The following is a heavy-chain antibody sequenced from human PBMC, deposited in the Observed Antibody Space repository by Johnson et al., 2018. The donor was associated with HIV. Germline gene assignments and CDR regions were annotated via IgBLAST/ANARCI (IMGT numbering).Heavy chain of an antibody. CDR2: ILYRGSNK. V-gene: IGHV3-30*03. CDR1: GFTFSNYG. D-gene: IGHD3-10*01. Sequence: QMLLVESGGGVVQPGRSLRLSCAASGFTFSNYGMHWVRQAPGKGLEWVAVILYRGSNKYYADSVKGRFTISRDNSKKTLYLQMNSLRAEDTAVYYCATELLRTEHDAFDIWGQGTMVTVSS. J-gene: IGHJ3*02. CDR3: ATELLRTEHDAFDI.